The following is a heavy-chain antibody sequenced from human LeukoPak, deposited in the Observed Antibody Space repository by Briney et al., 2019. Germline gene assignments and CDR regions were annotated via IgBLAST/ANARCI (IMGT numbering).Heavy chain of an antibody. Sequence: PGGSLRLSCAGSGFSFSHYAINWVRQAPGKGLEWVSSITSSSDYIYYADSVKSRFTISRDNAKNLLFLQMNSLRAEDTAVYYCARDYPYSYYMNVWGNGTTVTVSS. V-gene: IGHV3-21*01. D-gene: IGHD4-11*01. CDR3: ARDYPYSYYMNV. CDR2: ITSSSDYI. CDR1: GFSFSHYA. J-gene: IGHJ6*03.